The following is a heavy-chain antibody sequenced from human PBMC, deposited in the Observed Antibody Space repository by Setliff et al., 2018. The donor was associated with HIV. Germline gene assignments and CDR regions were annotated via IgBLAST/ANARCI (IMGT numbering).Heavy chain of an antibody. CDR2: IYPGDSDT. CDR3: ARQTSRYITLSPPDY. V-gene: IGHV5-51*01. Sequence: GESLKISCKGSGYGFSNYWLAWVRQTPGKGLEWMGIIYPGDSDTRYSPSFQGQVTFSADKSVNTAYLQWGSLKASDTGIYFCARQTSRYITLSPPDYWGQGTLVTVSS. J-gene: IGHJ4*02. D-gene: IGHD3-9*01. CDR1: GYGFSNYW.